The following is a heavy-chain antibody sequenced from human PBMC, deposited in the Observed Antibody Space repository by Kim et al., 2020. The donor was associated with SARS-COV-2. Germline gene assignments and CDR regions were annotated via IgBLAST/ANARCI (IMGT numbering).Heavy chain of an antibody. Sequence: SETLSLTCTVSGGSISSSSYYWGWIRQPPGKGLEWIGSIYYSGSTYYNPSLKSRVTISVDTSKNQFSLKLSSVTAADTAVYYCARHAFEGIAVAGTGGDWFDPWGQEPWSPSPQ. CDR3: ARHAFEGIAVAGTGGDWFDP. CDR1: GGSISSSSYY. D-gene: IGHD6-19*01. V-gene: IGHV4-39*01. J-gene: IGHJ5*02. CDR2: IYYSGST.